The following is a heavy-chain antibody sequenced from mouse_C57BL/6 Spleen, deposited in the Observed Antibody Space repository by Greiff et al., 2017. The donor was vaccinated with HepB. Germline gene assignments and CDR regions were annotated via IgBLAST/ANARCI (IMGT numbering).Heavy chain of an antibody. Sequence: EVQLQQSGPELVKPGASVKISCKASGYTFTDYYMNWVKQSHGKSLEWIGDINPNNGGTSYNQKFKGKATLTVDKSSSTAYMELRSLTSEDSAVYYCARSGRKNAMDYWGQGTSVTVSS. J-gene: IGHJ4*01. CDR1: GYTFTDYY. D-gene: IGHD3-1*01. CDR3: ARSGRKNAMDY. CDR2: INPNNGGT. V-gene: IGHV1-26*01.